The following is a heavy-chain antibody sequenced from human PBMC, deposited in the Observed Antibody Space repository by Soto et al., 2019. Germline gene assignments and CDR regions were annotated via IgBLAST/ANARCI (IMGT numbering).Heavy chain of an antibody. D-gene: IGHD2-15*01. V-gene: IGHV3-21*06. CDR2: ISISGSYI. CDR3: ARPAYCRSGRCSFDY. CDR1: GVTCSSYS. Sequence: GGSLLLSGSAAGVTCSSYSMNLVRQAPGKGLEWVSSISISGSYIYYADSVQGRFSVSRDNAKNLLYLHMNRLRAEDTAVYYCARPAYCRSGRCSFDYWGQGSRVTVSS. J-gene: IGHJ4*02.